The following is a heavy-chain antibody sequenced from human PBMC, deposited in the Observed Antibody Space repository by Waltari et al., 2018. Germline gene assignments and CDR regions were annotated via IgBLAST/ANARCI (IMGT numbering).Heavy chain of an antibody. V-gene: IGHV3-66*01. CDR1: GFTVSTNY. D-gene: IGHD3-10*01. CDR2: IYSGGNT. CDR3: ARDSHHPSQQLGFDP. J-gene: IGHJ5*02. Sequence: EVHLVESGGGLVQPGGSLRLSCAASGFTVSTNYMNWVRQAPGKGPECVSGIYSGGNTYYADSVRGRFTISRDNSKNTLYLQMNSLRAEDTAVYYCARDSHHPSQQLGFDPWGQGTLVTVSS.